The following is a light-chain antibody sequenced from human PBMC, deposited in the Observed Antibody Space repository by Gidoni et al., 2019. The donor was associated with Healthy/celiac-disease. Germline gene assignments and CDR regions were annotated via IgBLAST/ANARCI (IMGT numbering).Light chain of an antibody. CDR1: QSISSD. CDR3: QQSYSTSWT. CDR2: AAS. V-gene: IGKV1-39*01. J-gene: IGKJ1*01. Sequence: DIQMTQSPSSLSASVGDRVTITCRESQSISSDLNWYQQNPGKAPKLLIYAASSLQSGVPSRFSGSGSETDVTLTISSLQPEDFATYYCQQSYSTSWTFGQGTKVEIK.